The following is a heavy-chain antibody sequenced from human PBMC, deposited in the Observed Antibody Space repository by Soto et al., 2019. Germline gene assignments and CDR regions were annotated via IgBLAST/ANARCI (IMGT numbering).Heavy chain of an antibody. J-gene: IGHJ4*02. CDR1: GGTFSSCA. D-gene: IGHD3-22*01. CDR3: ASGRSTYYYDSSGYYRIDY. V-gene: IGHV1-69*13. Sequence: ASVKVSCRASGGTFSSCAISWVRQAPGQGLEWMGGIIPIFGTANYAQKFQGRVTITADESTSTAYMELSSLRSEDTAVYYCASGRSTYYYDSSGYYRIDYWGQGTLVTVSS. CDR2: IIPIFGTA.